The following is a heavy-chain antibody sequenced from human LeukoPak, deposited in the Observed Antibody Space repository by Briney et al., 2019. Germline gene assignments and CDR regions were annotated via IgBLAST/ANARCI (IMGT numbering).Heavy chain of an antibody. J-gene: IGHJ5*02. Sequence: SETLSLTCTVSGGSISSSSYYWGWIRQPPGKGLEWIGSIYYSGSTYYNPSLKSRVTISVDTSKNQFSLKLSSVTAADTAVYYCARDPSYSSSSVAMSWFDPWGQGTLVTVSS. CDR2: IYYSGST. D-gene: IGHD6-6*01. CDR1: GGSISSSSYY. V-gene: IGHV4-39*07. CDR3: ARDPSYSSSSVAMSWFDP.